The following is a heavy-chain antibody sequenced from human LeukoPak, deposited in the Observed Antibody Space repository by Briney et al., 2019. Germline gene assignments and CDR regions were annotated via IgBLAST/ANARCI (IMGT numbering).Heavy chain of an antibody. CDR3: ARHRALYSGYHNWFDP. D-gene: IGHD5-12*01. CDR2: IYYSGST. V-gene: IGHV4-39*01. Sequence: SETLSLTCTVSGGSISSSSYYWGWIRQPPGKGLEWIGSIYYSGSTYYNPSLKSRVTISVDTSKNQFSLKLSSVTAADTAVYYCARHRALYSGYHNWFDPWGQGTLVTVSS. CDR1: GGSISSSSYY. J-gene: IGHJ5*02.